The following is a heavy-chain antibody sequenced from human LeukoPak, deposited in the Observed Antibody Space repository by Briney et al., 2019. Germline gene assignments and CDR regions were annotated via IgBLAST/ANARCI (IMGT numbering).Heavy chain of an antibody. V-gene: IGHV1-46*01. Sequence: ASVKVSCKASGNTVTRYYMHWVRQAPGQGLQWMGDINPSAGTTTYAQKFQGRVTMTRDTSTSTVYMELSSLRSEDTAVYYCARGGGTGPNDAFDIWGQGTMVTVSS. CDR3: ARGGGTGPNDAFDI. J-gene: IGHJ3*02. CDR2: INPSAGTT. D-gene: IGHD3-16*01. CDR1: GNTVTRYY.